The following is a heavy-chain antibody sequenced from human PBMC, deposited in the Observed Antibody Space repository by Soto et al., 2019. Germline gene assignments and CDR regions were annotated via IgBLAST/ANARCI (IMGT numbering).Heavy chain of an antibody. D-gene: IGHD3-10*01. CDR2: IYYSGST. CDR3: ARGALGRPGSYHY. Sequence: QVQLQESGPGLVKPSQSLSLTCTVSGGSISSGGYYWSWIRQHPGKGLEWIGYIYYSGSTYYNPSLKTRVAISVDTSKNQFSLKLSSVTAADTAVYYCARGALGRPGSYHYWGQGTLVTVSS. V-gene: IGHV4-31*03. J-gene: IGHJ4*02. CDR1: GGSISSGGYY.